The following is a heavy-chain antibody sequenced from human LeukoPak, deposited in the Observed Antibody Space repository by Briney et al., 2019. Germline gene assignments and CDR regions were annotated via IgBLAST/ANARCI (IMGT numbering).Heavy chain of an antibody. V-gene: IGHV3-23*01. CDR3: AREGRAFDI. CDR2: ISGSGSNT. Sequence: PGGSLRLSCAASGFTFSNYAMTWVRQAPGKGLEWVSVISGSGSNTDYADSVKGRFTISRDNAKNTLYLQMNSLRAEDTAVYYCAREGRAFDIWGQGTMVTVSS. J-gene: IGHJ3*02. CDR1: GFTFSNYA.